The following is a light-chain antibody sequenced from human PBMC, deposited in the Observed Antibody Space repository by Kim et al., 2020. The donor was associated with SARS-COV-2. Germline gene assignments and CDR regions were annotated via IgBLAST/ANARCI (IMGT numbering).Light chain of an antibody. J-gene: IGLJ2*01. Sequence: QSVLTQPPSASGTPGQRVTISCSGGSSNIGSNAVNWYRHLPGTTPKLLIHTNYQRPSGVPDRFSGSKSDTSASLAISGLQSEDEADYYCAVWDDSLNGVVFGGGTK. CDR2: TNY. V-gene: IGLV1-44*01. CDR1: SSNIGSNA. CDR3: AVWDDSLNGVV.